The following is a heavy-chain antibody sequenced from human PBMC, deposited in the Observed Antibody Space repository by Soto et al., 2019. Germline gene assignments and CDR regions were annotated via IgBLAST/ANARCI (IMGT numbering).Heavy chain of an antibody. CDR3: TTDPIQCITIFGVAPLYFHYGMDV. D-gene: IGHD3-3*01. Sequence: GKGLEWVGRIKSKTDGGTTDYAAPVRGRFTISRDDSKNTLDLQMNSLKTEDTAVYYCTTDPIQCITIFGVAPLYFHYGMDVRLKGTT. CDR2: IKSKTDGGTT. J-gene: IGHJ6*01. V-gene: IGHV3-15*01.